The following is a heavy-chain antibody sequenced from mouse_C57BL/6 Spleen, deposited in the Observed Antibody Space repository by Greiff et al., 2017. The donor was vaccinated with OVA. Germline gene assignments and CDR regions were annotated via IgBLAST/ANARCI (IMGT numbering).Heavy chain of an antibody. CDR2: IDPEDGET. V-gene: IGHV14-2*01. CDR3: ASLTGTDWYFDV. D-gene: IGHD4-1*01. CDR1: GFNIKDYY. J-gene: IGHJ1*03. Sequence: EVQLVESGAELVKPGASVKLSCTASGFNIKDYYMHWVKQRTEQGLEWIGRIDPEDGETKYAPKFQGKATITADTSSNTAYLQLSSLTSEDTAVYYCASLTGTDWYFDVWGTGTTVTVSS.